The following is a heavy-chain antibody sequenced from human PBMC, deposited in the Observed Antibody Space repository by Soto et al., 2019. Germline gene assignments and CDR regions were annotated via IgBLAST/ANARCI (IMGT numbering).Heavy chain of an antibody. D-gene: IGHD2-2*01. Sequence: QVQLVQSGAEVKKPGSSVKVSCKASGGTFSSYAISWVRQAPGQGLERMGGIIPISGTANYAQKFQGRDTSTADESTSTAYMELSSLRSEDTAVYYFARSQGSSTSLEIYYYYYYGMDVWGQGTTVTVSS. CDR3: ARSQGSSTSLEIYYYYYYGMDV. J-gene: IGHJ6*02. CDR2: IIPISGTA. CDR1: GGTFSSYA. V-gene: IGHV1-69*01.